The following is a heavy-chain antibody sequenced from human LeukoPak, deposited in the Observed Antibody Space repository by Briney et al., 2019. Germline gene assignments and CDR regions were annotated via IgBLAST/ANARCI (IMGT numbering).Heavy chain of an antibody. CDR2: VYYSGSS. Sequence: SETLSLTCTVAGGSLSIHYWTWIRQPPGKGLEWIGSVYYSGSSNYNPSLKSRVTILVDTSMSQFSLKLNSVTPEDTAVYYCARSVADLDYWGQGTLVTVSS. CDR1: GGSLSIHY. D-gene: IGHD6-19*01. J-gene: IGHJ4*02. V-gene: IGHV4-59*11. CDR3: ARSVADLDY.